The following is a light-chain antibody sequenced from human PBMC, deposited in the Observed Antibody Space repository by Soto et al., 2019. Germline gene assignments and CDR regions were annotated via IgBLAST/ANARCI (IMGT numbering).Light chain of an antibody. Sequence: IQLTQSPSSLSASVGDRVTITCRASQGISSYLAWYQQKPGKAPKLLIYAASTLQSGVPSRFSGSGSGPDFTLTISSPQPEDFATYYWQQINSYPSTFGQRTKVEIK. CDR2: AAS. V-gene: IGKV1-9*01. CDR1: QGISSY. J-gene: IGKJ1*01. CDR3: QQINSYPST.